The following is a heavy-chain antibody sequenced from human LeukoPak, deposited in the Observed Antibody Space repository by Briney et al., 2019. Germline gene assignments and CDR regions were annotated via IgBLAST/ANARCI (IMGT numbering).Heavy chain of an antibody. J-gene: IGHJ5*02. V-gene: IGHV4-4*07. CDR2: IYTSGST. Sequence: TSETLSLTCTVSGGSISSYYWSWIRQPAGKGLEWIGRIYTSGSTNYNPSLKSRATMSVDTSKNQFSLKLSSVTAADTAVYYCARQYYGSGSQVPCFDPWGQGTLVTVSS. CDR1: GGSISSYY. D-gene: IGHD3-10*01. CDR3: ARQYYGSGSQVPCFDP.